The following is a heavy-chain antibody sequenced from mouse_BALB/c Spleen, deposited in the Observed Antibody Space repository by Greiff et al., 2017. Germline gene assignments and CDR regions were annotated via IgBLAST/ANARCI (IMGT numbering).Heavy chain of an antibody. CDR3: ARRRGGGYYAMDY. CDR1: GDSITSGY. V-gene: IGHV3-8*02. J-gene: IGHJ4*01. Sequence: VQLQQSGPSLVKPSQTLSLTCSVTGDSITSGYWNWIRKFPGNKLEYMGYISYSGSTYYNPSLKSRISITRDTSKNQYYLQLNSVTTEDTATYYCARRRGGGYYAMDYWGQGTSVTVSS. CDR2: ISYSGST.